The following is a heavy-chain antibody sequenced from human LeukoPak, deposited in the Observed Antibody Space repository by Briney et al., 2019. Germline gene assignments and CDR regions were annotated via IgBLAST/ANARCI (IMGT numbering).Heavy chain of an antibody. CDR1: GYSFTSCW. CDR3: ASPSDYYDSSGYYDDAFDI. J-gene: IGHJ3*02. D-gene: IGHD3-22*01. V-gene: IGHV5-51*03. CDR2: IYPGDSDT. Sequence: KPGESLKISCKGSGYSFTSCWIGWVRQMPGKGLEWMGIIYPGDSDTRYSPSFQGQVTISADKSISTAYLQWSSLKASDTAMYYCASPSDYYDSSGYYDDAFDIRGQGTMVTVSS.